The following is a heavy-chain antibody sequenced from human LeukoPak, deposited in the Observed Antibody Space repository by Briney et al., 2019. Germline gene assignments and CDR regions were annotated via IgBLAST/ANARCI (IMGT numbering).Heavy chain of an antibody. Sequence: GSLRLSCAASGFTFSSFGMNWVRQAPGKGLEWVSSISSSSSYIYYADSVKGRFTISRDNAKNSLYLQMNSLRAEDTAVYYCASGFLGLPYYFDYWGQGTLVTVSS. J-gene: IGHJ4*02. CDR3: ASGFLGLPYYFDY. CDR1: GFTFSSFG. CDR2: ISSSSSYI. V-gene: IGHV3-21*01. D-gene: IGHD2-15*01.